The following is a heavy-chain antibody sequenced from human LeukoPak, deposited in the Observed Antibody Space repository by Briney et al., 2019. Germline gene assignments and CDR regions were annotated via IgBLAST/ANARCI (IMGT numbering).Heavy chain of an antibody. CDR3: ARILGYSYGQADY. J-gene: IGHJ4*02. CDR1: DDSISTGGYY. CDR2: VHYSGSA. Sequence: SETLSLTCTVSDDSISTGGYYWSWIRQHPGKGLEWIGFVHYSGSAYYNPSLKSRLTISVDTSKNQFSLRLSSVTAAVTAVYYCARILGYSYGQADYWGQGTLVTVSS. D-gene: IGHD5-18*01. V-gene: IGHV4-31*03.